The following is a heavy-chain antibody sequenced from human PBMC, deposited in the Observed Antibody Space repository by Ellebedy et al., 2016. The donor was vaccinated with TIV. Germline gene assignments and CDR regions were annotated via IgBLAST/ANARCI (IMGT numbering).Heavy chain of an antibody. CDR2: IYYSGST. Sequence: SETLSLTFAAPGDSTTSHHWTWIRQPPGKGLEWIGYIYYSGSTNYNPSLKSRVTISIDTSKNQVSLKLSSVTAADTAVYYCAKHYYYDSIDFWGQGTLVTVSS. CDR3: AKHYYYDSIDF. J-gene: IGHJ4*02. D-gene: IGHD3-22*01. V-gene: IGHV4-59*11. CDR1: GDSTTSHH.